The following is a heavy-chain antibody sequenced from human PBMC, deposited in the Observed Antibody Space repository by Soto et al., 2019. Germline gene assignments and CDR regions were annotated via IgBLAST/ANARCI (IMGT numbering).Heavy chain of an antibody. Sequence: VQLVESGGGLIQPGGSLRLSCAASGFTVNSNHMTWVRQAPGRGPEWVSTIYHIGNRYYADSVKGRFTISRDNSKNMLYLQMNSLRAEDTAVYYCSTGVDTDKVGYWGQGTLVTVSS. J-gene: IGHJ4*02. CDR1: GFTVNSNH. CDR2: IYHIGNR. CDR3: STGVDTDKVGY. V-gene: IGHV3-53*01. D-gene: IGHD5-18*01.